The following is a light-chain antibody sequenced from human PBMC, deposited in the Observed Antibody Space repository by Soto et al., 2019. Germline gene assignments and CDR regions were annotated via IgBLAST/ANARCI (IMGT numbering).Light chain of an antibody. Sequence: DLQMTQSSSTPSASVLDRVTITYRASQSISSWLAWYQQKPGKAPKLLIYDASSLESGVPSRFSGSGSGTEFTLSISSLQPDESASYYCQQYNSYSKTVGQGTKVDIK. CDR1: QSISSW. CDR3: QQYNSYSKT. CDR2: DAS. J-gene: IGKJ1*01. V-gene: IGKV1-5*01.